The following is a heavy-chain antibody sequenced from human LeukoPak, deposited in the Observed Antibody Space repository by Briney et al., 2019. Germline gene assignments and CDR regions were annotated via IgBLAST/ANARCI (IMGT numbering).Heavy chain of an antibody. CDR2: IYSGGST. V-gene: IGHV3-53*01. D-gene: IGHD1-1*01. Sequence: GGSLRHSCAASGFTVSSNYMSWVRQAPGKGLEWVSLIYSGGSTSYADPVKGRFTFSRDKSKNTLYLQMNSLRAEDTAVYYCARDRVNWNDVGGLFDYWGQGTLVTVSS. CDR1: GFTVSSNY. CDR3: ARDRVNWNDVGGLFDY. J-gene: IGHJ4*02.